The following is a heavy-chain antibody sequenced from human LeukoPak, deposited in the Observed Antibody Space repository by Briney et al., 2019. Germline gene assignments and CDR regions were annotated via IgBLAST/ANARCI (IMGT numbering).Heavy chain of an antibody. CDR2: ILQSGST. J-gene: IGHJ4*02. V-gene: IGHV4-4*02. CDR3: ARESWSYVSKFHY. Sequence: PSGTLSLTCAVSGDSISSNYWWSWVRQSPGKGLERIGEILQSGSTNYNPSLRSRVTILIDKSKNQFSLNLRSVTAADTAIYYCARESWSYVSKFHYWGQGTLVTVSS. CDR1: GDSISSNYW. D-gene: IGHD1-26*01.